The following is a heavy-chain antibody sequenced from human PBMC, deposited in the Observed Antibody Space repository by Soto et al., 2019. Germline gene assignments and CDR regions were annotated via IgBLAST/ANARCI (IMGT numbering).Heavy chain of an antibody. CDR1: GFTFSSYS. CDR3: AREYYDFWSGPHANWFDP. Sequence: GGSLRLSCAASGFTFSSYSMNWVRQAPGKGLEWVSYISSSSTIYYADSVKGRFTISRDNAKNSLYLQMNSLRAEDTAVYYCAREYYDFWSGPHANWFDPWGQGTLVTVSS. D-gene: IGHD3-3*01. V-gene: IGHV3-48*01. CDR2: ISSSSTI. J-gene: IGHJ5*02.